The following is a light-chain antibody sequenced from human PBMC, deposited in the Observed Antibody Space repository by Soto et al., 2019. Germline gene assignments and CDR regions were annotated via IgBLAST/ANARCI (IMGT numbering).Light chain of an antibody. CDR2: EVS. Sequence: QSALTQPPSASGSPGQSVTISCTGTSNDVGGYNYVSWYQQNPGKAPKLMIYEVSKRPSGVPDRFSGSKSGNTASLTVSGLQAEDEADYYCSSYAGSYHPWVFGGGTNLTVL. J-gene: IGLJ3*02. V-gene: IGLV2-8*01. CDR3: SSYAGSYHPWV. CDR1: SNDVGGYNY.